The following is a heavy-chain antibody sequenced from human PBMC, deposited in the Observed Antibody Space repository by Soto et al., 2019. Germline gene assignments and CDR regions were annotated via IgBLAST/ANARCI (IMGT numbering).Heavy chain of an antibody. CDR2: IWYDGSNK. V-gene: IGHV3-33*01. Sequence: QVQLVESGGGVVQPGRSLRLSCAASGFTFSSYGMHWVRQAPGKGLEWVAVIWYDGSNKYYADSVKGRFTISRDNSKNTLYLQMNSLRAEDTAVYYCARDPPSYDRADAFDIWGQGTMVTVSS. J-gene: IGHJ3*02. CDR3: ARDPPSYDRADAFDI. D-gene: IGHD3-22*01. CDR1: GFTFSSYG.